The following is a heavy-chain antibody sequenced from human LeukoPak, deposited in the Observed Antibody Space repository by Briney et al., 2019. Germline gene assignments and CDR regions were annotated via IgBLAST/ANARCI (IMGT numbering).Heavy chain of an antibody. D-gene: IGHD3-22*01. CDR3: ARTHYFDSSGYYYYYHAMDV. Sequence: PGGSLRLSCAASGFTFSRYWMHWVRQAPGKGLVWVSRINTDGSSTSYADSVKGRFTISRDNAKNTLYLQMNSLRAEDTAVYYCARTHYFDSSGYYYYYHAMDVWGQGTTVTVSS. CDR2: INTDGSST. V-gene: IGHV3-74*01. CDR1: GFTFSRYW. J-gene: IGHJ6*02.